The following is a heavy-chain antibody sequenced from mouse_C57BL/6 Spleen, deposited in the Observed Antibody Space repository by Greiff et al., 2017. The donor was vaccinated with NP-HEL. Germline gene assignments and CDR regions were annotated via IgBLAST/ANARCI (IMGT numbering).Heavy chain of an antibody. D-gene: IGHD2-3*01. V-gene: IGHV1-39*01. CDR2: INPNYGTT. CDR3: AGDGYSYFDY. Sequence: VQLQQSGPELVKPGASVKIYCKAAGYSVTDYNMNWVKQRKGKSREGIGVINPNYGTTSYNQKFKGKATLTVDQSSSTAYMQLNSLTSEDSAVYYCAGDGYSYFDYGGQGTTLTVSS. CDR1: GYSVTDYN. J-gene: IGHJ2*01.